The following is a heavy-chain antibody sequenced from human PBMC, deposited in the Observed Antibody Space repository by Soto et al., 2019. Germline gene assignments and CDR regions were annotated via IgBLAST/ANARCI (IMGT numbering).Heavy chain of an antibody. V-gene: IGHV4-4*07. CDR1: GGSISSHY. CDR2: IYLSGNT. D-gene: IGHD6-19*01. Sequence: LSLTCTVSGGSISSHYWSWIRQPAGKGLEWIGRIYLSGNTKINPSLKNRVTMSVDASKNQFSLNLKSVTAADTAVYYCAKELKPYNSGWYFALSGGQGTLVTVSS. CDR3: AKELKPYNSGWYFALS. J-gene: IGHJ4*02.